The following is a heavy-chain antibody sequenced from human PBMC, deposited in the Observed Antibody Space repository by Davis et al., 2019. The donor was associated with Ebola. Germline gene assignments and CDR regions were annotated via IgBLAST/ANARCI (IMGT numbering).Heavy chain of an antibody. CDR3: ARDSGYSYVSVFDY. CDR2: ISYDGSNK. J-gene: IGHJ4*02. V-gene: IGHV3-30-3*01. Sequence: GESLKISCAASGFTFSSYAMHWVRQAPGKGLEWAAVISYDGSNKYYADSVKGRFTISRDNSKNTLYLQMNSLRAEDTAVYYCARDSGYSYVSVFDYWGQGTLVTVSS. CDR1: GFTFSSYA. D-gene: IGHD5-18*01.